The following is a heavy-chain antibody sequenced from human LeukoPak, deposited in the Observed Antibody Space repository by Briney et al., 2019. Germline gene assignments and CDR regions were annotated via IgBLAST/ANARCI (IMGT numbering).Heavy chain of an antibody. CDR2: IIPIFGTA. D-gene: IGHD2-2*01. J-gene: IGHJ4*02. CDR1: GGTFSSYA. CDR3: ARGKGDPAGPFDY. Sequence: SVKVSCKASGGTFSSYAISWVRQAPGQGREWMGGIIPIFGTANYAQKFQGRVTITADESTSTAYMELSSLRSEDTAVYYCARGKGDPAGPFDYWGQGTLVTVSS. V-gene: IGHV1-69*13.